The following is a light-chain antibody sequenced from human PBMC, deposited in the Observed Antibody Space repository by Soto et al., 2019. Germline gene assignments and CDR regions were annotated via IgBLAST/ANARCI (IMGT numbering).Light chain of an antibody. V-gene: IGLV1-40*01. CDR3: YSYTTDGVAM. Sequence: QTVVTQPPSVSGAPGQRVTISCTGSSSNIGAGYDVHWYQQLPGTAPKLLISGKTNRPSGVPDRFSGSKSGTSASLAITGLQAEDEADYFCYSYTTDGVAMFGGGTKVTVL. CDR2: GKT. CDR1: SSNIGAGYD. J-gene: IGLJ3*02.